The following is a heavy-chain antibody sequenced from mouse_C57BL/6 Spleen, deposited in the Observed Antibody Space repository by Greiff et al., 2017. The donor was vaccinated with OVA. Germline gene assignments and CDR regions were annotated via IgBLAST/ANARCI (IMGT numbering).Heavy chain of an antibody. CDR3: ARGYDGYPYYAMDY. Sequence: EVQRVESEGGLVQPGSSMKLSCTASGFTFSDYYMAWVRQVPEKGLEWVANINYDGSSTYYLDSLKSRFIISRDNAKNILYLQMSSLKSEDTATYYCARGYDGYPYYAMDYWGQGTSVTVSS. CDR1: GFTFSDYY. V-gene: IGHV5-16*01. CDR2: INYDGSST. J-gene: IGHJ4*01. D-gene: IGHD2-3*01.